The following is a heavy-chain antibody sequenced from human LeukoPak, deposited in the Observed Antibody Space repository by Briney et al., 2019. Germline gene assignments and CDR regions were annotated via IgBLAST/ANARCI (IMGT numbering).Heavy chain of an antibody. CDR2: IDPSDSYT. J-gene: IGHJ4*02. CDR1: GYSFTSYW. CDR3: ARHLDGYNDY. D-gene: IGHD5-24*01. Sequence: GESLKISCKGSGYSFTSYWISWVRQMPGKVLEWMGRIDPSDSYTNYSPSFQGHVTISADKSISTAYLQWSSLKASDTAMYYCARHLDGYNDYWGQGTLVTVSS. V-gene: IGHV5-10-1*01.